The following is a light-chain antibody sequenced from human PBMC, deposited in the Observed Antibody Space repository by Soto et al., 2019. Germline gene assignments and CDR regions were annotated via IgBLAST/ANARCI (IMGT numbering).Light chain of an antibody. V-gene: IGKV3-15*01. CDR1: ETVATN. J-gene: IGKJ1*01. Sequence: EVVMTQSPATLSVSPGERATLSCRASETVATNLAWYQQKPGQAPRLLISGASTRAAGISDRFRGSGSETEFTLTISSLRSEDSAIYYCQQYFEWPPMTFGQGTKVEI. CDR2: GAS. CDR3: QQYFEWPPMT.